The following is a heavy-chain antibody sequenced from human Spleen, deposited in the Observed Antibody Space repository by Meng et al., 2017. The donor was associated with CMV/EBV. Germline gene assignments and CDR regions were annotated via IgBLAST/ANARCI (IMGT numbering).Heavy chain of an antibody. D-gene: IGHD1-26*01. CDR3: ARDVMSGSYSYFYYGMDV. J-gene: IGHJ6*02. CDR1: GGSFSGYY. CDR2: INHSGST. Sequence: LSCAVYGGSFSGYYWSWIRQPPGKGLEWIGEINHSGSTNYNPSLKSRVTISVDTSKNQFSLKLTSVTAADTAVYYCARDVMSGSYSYFYYGMDVWGQGTTVTVSS. V-gene: IGHV4-34*01.